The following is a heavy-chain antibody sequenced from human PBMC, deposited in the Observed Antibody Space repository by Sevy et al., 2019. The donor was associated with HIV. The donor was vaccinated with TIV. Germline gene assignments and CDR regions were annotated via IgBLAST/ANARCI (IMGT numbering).Heavy chain of an antibody. Sequence: SGPTLVNPTQTLTLTCTFSGFSLTTSGVGVGWIRQPPGKALEWLALIYCNDGKRYSPSLKSRLTITKDTSKNQVVLTLNHMDPVDTATYYCAHQKDDSRGYYYPFDYWGQGTLVTVSS. J-gene: IGHJ4*02. CDR3: AHQKDDSRGYYYPFDY. CDR2: IYCNDGK. D-gene: IGHD3-22*01. V-gene: IGHV2-5*01. CDR1: GFSLTTSGVG.